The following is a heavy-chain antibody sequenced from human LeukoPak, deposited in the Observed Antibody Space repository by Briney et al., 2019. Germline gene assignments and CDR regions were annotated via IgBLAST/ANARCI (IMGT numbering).Heavy chain of an antibody. Sequence: SETLSLTCTVSGGSISSSSYYWGWIRQPPGKGLEWIGSIYYSGSTYYNPSPKSRVTISVDTSKNQFSLKLSSVTAADTAVYYCARRDATVTTLPFDYWGQGTLVTVSS. V-gene: IGHV4-39*01. J-gene: IGHJ4*02. CDR3: ARRDATVTTLPFDY. D-gene: IGHD4-17*01. CDR1: GGSISSSSYY. CDR2: IYYSGST.